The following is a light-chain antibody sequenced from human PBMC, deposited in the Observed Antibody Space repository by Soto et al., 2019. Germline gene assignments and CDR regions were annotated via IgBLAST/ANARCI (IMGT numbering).Light chain of an antibody. V-gene: IGKV1-5*01. Sequence: DIQMTQSPSTLSASVGDRVTITCRASQSISSWLAWYQQKPGKAPRLLIYDASYLERGVPSRFSGSGSGTEFNLPISDLQPDDLATYYCQQYNSFWTFGQGTKVEI. CDR2: DAS. CDR3: QQYNSFWT. CDR1: QSISSW. J-gene: IGKJ1*01.